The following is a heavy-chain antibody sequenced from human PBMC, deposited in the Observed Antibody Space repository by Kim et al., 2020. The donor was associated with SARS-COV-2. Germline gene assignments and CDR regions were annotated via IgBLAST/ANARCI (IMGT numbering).Heavy chain of an antibody. CDR3: AGGQDVDSGRYGGMDV. J-gene: IGHJ6*02. D-gene: IGHD3-10*01. Sequence: SETLSLICAVYGGSFNDYYCSWIRQPPGKGLEWIGEINHSGSTNYNPSLRSRVIISVDTSKNQFSLKLSSVTAADTAVYYCAGGQDVDSGRYGGMDVWGQGTTVTVSS. CDR2: INHSGST. CDR1: GGSFNDYY. V-gene: IGHV4-34*01.